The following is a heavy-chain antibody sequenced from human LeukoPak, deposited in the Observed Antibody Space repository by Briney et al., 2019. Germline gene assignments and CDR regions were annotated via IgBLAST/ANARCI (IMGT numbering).Heavy chain of an antibody. CDR3: ARDLVRGGTVTIDY. Sequence: KTGGSLRLSCATSDFDFTSHAMTWVRQAPGKGLEWVSAISISGTKTYYGDSVKGRFTISRDNAKNSLYLQMNSLRAEDTAVYYCARDLVRGGTVTIDYWGQGTLVTVSS. CDR2: ISISGTKT. J-gene: IGHJ4*02. V-gene: IGHV3-21*01. CDR1: DFDFTSHA. D-gene: IGHD4-17*01.